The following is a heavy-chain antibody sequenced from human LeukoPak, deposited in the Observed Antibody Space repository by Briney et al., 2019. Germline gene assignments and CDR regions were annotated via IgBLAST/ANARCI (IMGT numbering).Heavy chain of an antibody. Sequence: SVKVSCKASGGTFSSYAISWVRQAPGQGLEWMGGIIPIFGTANYAQKFQGRVTITTDESTSTAYMELSSLRSEDTAVYYCARDLTRQLGSTDYWGQGTLVTVSS. CDR1: GGTFSSYA. V-gene: IGHV1-69*05. CDR3: ARDLTRQLGSTDY. J-gene: IGHJ4*02. CDR2: IIPIFGTA. D-gene: IGHD6-6*01.